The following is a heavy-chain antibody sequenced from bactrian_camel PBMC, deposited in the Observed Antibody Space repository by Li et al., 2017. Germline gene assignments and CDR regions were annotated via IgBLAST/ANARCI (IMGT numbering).Heavy chain of an antibody. V-gene: IGHV3S54*01. CDR1: GHIFTTNV. CDR2: IYTNGGTT. D-gene: IGHD3*01. J-gene: IGHJ4*01. CDR3: TKDRSYGTRNWVQST. Sequence: HVQLVESGGGSVQAGESLRLSCVVSGHIFTTNVLGWFRQAPGKEREGVAVIYTNGGTTYYADSVKGRYTISQDNAKNTVYLQMNSLKPEDTAMYYCTKDRSYGTRNWVQSTRGQGTQVTVS.